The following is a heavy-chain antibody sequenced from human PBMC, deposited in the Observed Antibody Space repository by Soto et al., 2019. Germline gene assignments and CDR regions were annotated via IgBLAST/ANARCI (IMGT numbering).Heavy chain of an antibody. V-gene: IGHV5-10-1*01. CDR3: ARQIYDSDTGPNFQYYFDS. CDR2: IDPSDSQT. D-gene: IGHD3-22*01. Sequence: RGESLKICCTGAGYSCAVYWITGGREKPGKGLEWMGRIDPSDSQTYYSPSFRGHVTISVTKSITTVFLQWSSLRASDTAMYYCARQIYDSDTGPNFQYYFDSWGQGTPVTVSS. CDR1: GYSCAVYW. J-gene: IGHJ4*02.